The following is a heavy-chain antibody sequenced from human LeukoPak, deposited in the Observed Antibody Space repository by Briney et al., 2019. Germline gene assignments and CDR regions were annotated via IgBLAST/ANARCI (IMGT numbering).Heavy chain of an antibody. CDR3: ARVSLSGSYSPFDP. CDR1: GGSISSYY. D-gene: IGHD1-26*01. Sequence: SETLSLTCTVSGGSISSYYWSWIRQPPGKGLEWIGYIYYSGSTSYNPSLKSRVTISVDTSKSQFSLRLSSVTAADTAVYYRARVSLSGSYSPFDPWGQGTLVTVSS. J-gene: IGHJ5*02. CDR2: IYYSGST. V-gene: IGHV4-59*01.